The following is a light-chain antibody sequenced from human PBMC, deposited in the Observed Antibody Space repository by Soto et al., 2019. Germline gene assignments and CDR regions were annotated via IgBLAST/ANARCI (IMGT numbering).Light chain of an antibody. CDR2: AAS. V-gene: IGKV1-5*01. CDR3: QQSYSTPLT. CDR1: QSISYW. Sequence: IQMTQSPSSLSASVGDRVTITCRASQSISYWLAWYQQKPGNAPKLLIYAASSLESGVPSRFSGSGSGTEFTLTISSLQPDDSATYYCQQSYSTPLTFGGGTKVDIK. J-gene: IGKJ4*01.